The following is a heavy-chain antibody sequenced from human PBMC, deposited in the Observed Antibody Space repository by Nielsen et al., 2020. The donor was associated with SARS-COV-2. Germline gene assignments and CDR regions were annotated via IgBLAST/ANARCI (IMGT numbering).Heavy chain of an antibody. CDR2: IYYSGST. CDR3: ARLPSFDSSGYYFNAFDI. CDR1: GDSISRGCYY. Sequence: SETLSLTCSVSGDSISRGCYYWGWIRQPPGKGLEWIGSIYYSGSTYYNPSLKSRVTISVDTSKNQFSLKLSSVTAADTAVYYCARLPSFDSSGYYFNAFDIWGQGTMVTVSS. D-gene: IGHD3-22*01. J-gene: IGHJ3*02. V-gene: IGHV4-39*01.